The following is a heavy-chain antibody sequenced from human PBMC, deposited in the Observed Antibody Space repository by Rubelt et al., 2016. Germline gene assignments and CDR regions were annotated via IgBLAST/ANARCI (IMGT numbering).Heavy chain of an antibody. V-gene: IGHV3-20*04. D-gene: IGHD3-16*01. CDR3: AREGLGGFDS. CDR1: GFRFDDYA. CDR2: LDWNGATI. J-gene: IGHJ4*02. Sequence: EVQLVESGGRVVRPGESLRLSCVASGFRFDDYAMSWVRQAPGKGLQWVSTLDWNGATIHYPDAVKGRFTLSRENARNSLFLQMNSLRVEDTAVYYCAREGLGGFDSWGQGSLVIVSS.